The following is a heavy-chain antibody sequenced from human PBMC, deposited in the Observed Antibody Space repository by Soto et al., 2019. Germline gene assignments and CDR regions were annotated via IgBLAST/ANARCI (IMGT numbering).Heavy chain of an antibody. Sequence: SETLSLTCTVSGGSISSYYWSWIRQPPGKGLEWIGYIYYSGSTNYNPSLKSRVTISVDTSKNQFSLKLSSVTAADTAVYYCASTRTGSDFWSGYYAIPGFDYWGQGTLVTVSS. D-gene: IGHD3-3*01. CDR3: ASTRTGSDFWSGYYAIPGFDY. CDR2: IYYSGST. V-gene: IGHV4-59*01. CDR1: GGSISSYY. J-gene: IGHJ4*02.